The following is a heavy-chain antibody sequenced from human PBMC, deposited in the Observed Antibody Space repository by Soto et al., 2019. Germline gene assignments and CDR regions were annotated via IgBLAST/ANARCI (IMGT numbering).Heavy chain of an antibody. Sequence: RSLTCTVSGGSISSNYWTWIRQPPGKGLEWIGYVYNSGSTNYNPSLKSRVTISEDTSKSQFSLKVNSMTAADTAVYYCARYRREAVAGYTLDNWGQGTLVTVSS. CDR1: GGSISSNY. CDR2: VYNSGST. CDR3: ARYRREAVAGYTLDN. D-gene: IGHD6-13*01. J-gene: IGHJ4*02. V-gene: IGHV4-59*01.